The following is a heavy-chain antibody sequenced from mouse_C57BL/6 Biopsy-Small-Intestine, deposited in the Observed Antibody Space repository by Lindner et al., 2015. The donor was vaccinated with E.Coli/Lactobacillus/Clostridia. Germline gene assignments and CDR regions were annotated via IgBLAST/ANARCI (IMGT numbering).Heavy chain of an antibody. CDR2: IIPMLGIA. D-gene: IGHD1-3*01. Sequence: SVKVSCKASGGTFSTNPISWVRQAPGQGLEWMGRIIPMLGIADHRQNFQGRVSITADKSTSTAYLELFSLRSDDTAVYCCATENSGKYRGHFWGQGTLVTVSS. CDR1: GGTFSTNP. CDR3: ATENSGKYRGHF. V-gene: IGHV1-74*01. J-gene: IGHJ4*01.